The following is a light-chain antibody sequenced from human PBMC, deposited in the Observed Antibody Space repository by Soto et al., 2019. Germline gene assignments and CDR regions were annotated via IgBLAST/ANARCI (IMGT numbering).Light chain of an antibody. Sequence: QMTQSPSSLSASIGYRFTITCRASQSISSYLNWYQQKPVKAPKLLXYAASSLQSGVPSRFSGSGSGTDFTLTISSLQHEDFANYYCQQSYSTPPITFGQGTRLEIK. J-gene: IGKJ5*01. V-gene: IGKV1-39*01. CDR1: QSISSY. CDR2: AAS. CDR3: QQSYSTPPIT.